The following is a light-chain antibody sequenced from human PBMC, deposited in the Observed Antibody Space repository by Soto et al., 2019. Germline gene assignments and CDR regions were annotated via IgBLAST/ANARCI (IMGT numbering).Light chain of an antibody. CDR2: GAS. Sequence: EIVMTQSPATLSVSPGERATLSCRASQSVSSNLAWYQQKPGQAPRLLIYGASSRATGIPDRFSGSGSGTDFTLTISRLEPEDFAVYYCQQYGSSPQGTFGQGTKLEIK. CDR3: QQYGSSPQGT. CDR1: QSVSSN. V-gene: IGKV3-20*01. J-gene: IGKJ2*02.